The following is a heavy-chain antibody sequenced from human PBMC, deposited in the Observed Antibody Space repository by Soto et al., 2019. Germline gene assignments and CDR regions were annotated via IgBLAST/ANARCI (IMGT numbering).Heavy chain of an antibody. CDR1: GFTFSSYA. D-gene: IGHD3-3*01. Sequence: GSLRLSCAASGFTFSSYAMHWVRQAPGKGLEWVAVISYDGSNKYYADSVKGRFTISRDNSKNTLYLQMNSLRAEDTAVYYCARDRGYDFWSGYPNWFDPWGQGTLVTVSS. V-gene: IGHV3-30-3*01. CDR2: ISYDGSNK. J-gene: IGHJ5*02. CDR3: ARDRGYDFWSGYPNWFDP.